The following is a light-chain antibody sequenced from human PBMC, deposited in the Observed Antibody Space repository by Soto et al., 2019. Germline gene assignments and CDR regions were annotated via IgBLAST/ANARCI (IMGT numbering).Light chain of an antibody. CDR3: TSYVGNDIWV. V-gene: IGLV2-8*01. CDR1: SSDVGAYNY. Sequence: QSALTQPPSAAGSPGQSVTISCTGTSSDVGAYNYVSWYQQYPGKAPILMIYEVTKRPSVVPDRFSGSKSGNTAPLTVSGVQGEDEADYYCTSYVGNDIWVFGGGTKLTVL. CDR2: EVT. J-gene: IGLJ3*02.